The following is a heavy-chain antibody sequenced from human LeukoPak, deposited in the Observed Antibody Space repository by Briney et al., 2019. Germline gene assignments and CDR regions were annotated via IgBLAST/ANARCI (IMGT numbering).Heavy chain of an antibody. CDR2: IYPGDSDT. Sequence: GESLKISRKGSGYSFTSYWIGWVRPMPGKGLEWMGIIYPGDSDTRYSPSFQGQVTISADKSISTAYLQWSSLKASDTAIYYCARRSDYGGNSDWGQGTLVTVSS. V-gene: IGHV5-51*01. CDR1: GYSFTSYW. J-gene: IGHJ4*02. D-gene: IGHD4-23*01. CDR3: ARRSDYGGNSD.